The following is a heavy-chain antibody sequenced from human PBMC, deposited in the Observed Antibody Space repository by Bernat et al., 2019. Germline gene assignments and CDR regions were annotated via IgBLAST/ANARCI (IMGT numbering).Heavy chain of an antibody. J-gene: IGHJ4*02. CDR3: SRYVAGDSSSTRVDY. Sequence: EVQLVESGGDLVQPGGSLRLSCAASGFTFSSHWMHWVRQAPGKGLVWVSRINSDGSSTSYADSVKGRFTISRDNAKNTLFLQMNSLRVEDTAVYYCSRYVAGDSSSTRVDYWGQGTLVTVSS. V-gene: IGHV3-74*01. D-gene: IGHD6-6*01. CDR2: INSDGSST. CDR1: GFTFSSHW.